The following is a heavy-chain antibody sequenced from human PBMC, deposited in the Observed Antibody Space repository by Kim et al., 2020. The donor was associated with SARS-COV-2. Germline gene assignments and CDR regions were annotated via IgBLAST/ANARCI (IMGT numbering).Heavy chain of an antibody. J-gene: IGHJ3*02. Sequence: GGSLRLSCAASGFTFSSYGMHWVRQAPGKGLEWVAVISYDGSNKYYGDSVKGRFTISRDNSKNTLYLQMNSLRAEDTAVYYCAKDGYYYDSSPDAFDIWGQGTMVTVSS. CDR1: GFTFSSYG. V-gene: IGHV3-30*18. CDR2: ISYDGSNK. CDR3: AKDGYYYDSSPDAFDI. D-gene: IGHD3-22*01.